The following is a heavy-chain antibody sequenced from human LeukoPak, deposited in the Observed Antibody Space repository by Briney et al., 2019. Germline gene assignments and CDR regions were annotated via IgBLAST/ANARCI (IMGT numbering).Heavy chain of an antibody. CDR3: AKDGIHDSSGYYYDEGYYFDY. CDR2: ISWNSGSI. CDR1: GFTFDDYA. D-gene: IGHD3-22*01. J-gene: IGHJ4*02. V-gene: IGHV3-9*01. Sequence: PGGSLRLSCAASGFTFDDYAMHWVRQAPGKGLERVSGISWNSGSIGYADSVKGRFTISRDNAKNSLYLQMNSLRAEDTALYYCAKDGIHDSSGYYYDEGYYFDYWGQGTLVTVSS.